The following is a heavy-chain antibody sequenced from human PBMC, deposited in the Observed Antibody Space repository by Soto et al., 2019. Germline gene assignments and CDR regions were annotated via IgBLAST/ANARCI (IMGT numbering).Heavy chain of an antibody. J-gene: IGHJ4*02. V-gene: IGHV5-51*01. CDR3: VRPIAGGDKRWLPLH. CDR1: GYNFPKTW. D-gene: IGHD6-13*01. Sequence: GESLKISCKASGYNFPKTWIGWVRQMSGKGLEWMGIIYPDDSDTRYSPSFQGQVTISADKFINTAYLQWSSLEASDTAIYYCVRPIAGGDKRWLPLHCGQGTLVPVSS. CDR2: IYPDDSDT.